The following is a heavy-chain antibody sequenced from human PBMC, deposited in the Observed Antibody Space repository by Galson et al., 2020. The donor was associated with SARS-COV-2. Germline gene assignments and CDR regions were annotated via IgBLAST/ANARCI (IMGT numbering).Heavy chain of an antibody. Sequence: GESLKISCAASGFTFSSHDMHWVRQAPGKGLECVAQIFFDGSDKYYGDAVKGRFTISRDSSKNTVYLQMNHLRADDTAVYYCARDGQTSSGWAFDYWGQGTLVTVSS. CDR2: IFFDGSDK. J-gene: IGHJ4*02. CDR1: GFTFSSHD. CDR3: ARDGQTSSGWAFDY. D-gene: IGHD6-19*01. V-gene: IGHV3-33*01.